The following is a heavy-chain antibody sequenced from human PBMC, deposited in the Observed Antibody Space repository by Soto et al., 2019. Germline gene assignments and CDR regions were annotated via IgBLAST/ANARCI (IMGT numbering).Heavy chain of an antibody. J-gene: IGHJ4*02. Sequence: QVQLQESGPGLVKSSETLSLTCAVSGSSMTSGPFWGWIRQSPGKGLEWIGSIYHTGNTFYSPSLQSRVSLALDTSKHQFSLMLTSMTAADTAVYYCARDNYCYEACGYRMFDYWGQGILVTVSS. V-gene: IGHV4-38-2*02. D-gene: IGHD3-22*01. CDR3: ARDNYCYEACGYRMFDY. CDR2: IYHTGNT. CDR1: GSSMTSGPF.